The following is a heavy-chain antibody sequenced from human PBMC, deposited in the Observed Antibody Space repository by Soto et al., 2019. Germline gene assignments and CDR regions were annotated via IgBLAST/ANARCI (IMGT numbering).Heavy chain of an antibody. J-gene: IGHJ4*02. CDR2: FYFTGST. Sequence: SETLSLSCSVAGASVSSVYWIWFRQPPGKGLEWIGYFYFTGSTKYKSSLKSRVAISVDTSKNQFSLNLTSVTAADTAMYYYARASRIFRVDYWGQGSQVTVSS. CDR3: ARASRIFRVDY. V-gene: IGHV4-59*02. CDR1: GASVSSVY.